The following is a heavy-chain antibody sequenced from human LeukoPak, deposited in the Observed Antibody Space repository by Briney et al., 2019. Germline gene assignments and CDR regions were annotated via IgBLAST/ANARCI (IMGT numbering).Heavy chain of an antibody. CDR3: ARVRLTTVTDY. CDR2: INHSGST. Sequence: SETLSLTCAVYGGSFSGCYWSWIRQPPGKGLEWIGEINHSGSTNYNPSLKSRVTISVDTSKNQFSLKLSSVTAADTAVYYCARVRLTTVTDYWGQGTLVTVSS. V-gene: IGHV4-34*01. D-gene: IGHD4-17*01. J-gene: IGHJ4*02. CDR1: GGSFSGCY.